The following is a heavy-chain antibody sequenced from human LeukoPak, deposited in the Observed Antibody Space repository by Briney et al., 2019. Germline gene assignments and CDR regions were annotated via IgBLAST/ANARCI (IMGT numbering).Heavy chain of an antibody. CDR2: IYTSGST. V-gene: IGHV4-61*02. J-gene: IGHJ4*02. Sequence: SETLSLTCTVSGGSISSGSYYWSWIRQPVGKGLEWIGRIYTSGSTNYNPSLKSRVTISVDTSKNQFSLKLSSVTAADTAVYYCAREGFLEWLLSSTFDYWGQGTLVTVSS. CDR3: AREGFLEWLLSSTFDY. D-gene: IGHD3-3*01. CDR1: GGSISSGSYY.